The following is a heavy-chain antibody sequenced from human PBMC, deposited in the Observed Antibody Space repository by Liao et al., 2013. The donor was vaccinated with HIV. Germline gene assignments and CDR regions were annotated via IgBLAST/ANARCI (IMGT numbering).Heavy chain of an antibody. CDR3: AREGGXSGFLRWFDP. CDR2: IYPSGST. J-gene: IGHJ5*02. CDR1: GGSISSDY. D-gene: IGHD2/OR15-2a*01. V-gene: IGHV4-4*07. Sequence: QVQLQESGPGLVKPSETLSLTCTVSGGSISSDYWSWIRQSAGKGLEWVGRIYPSGSTNCNPSLKSRVTMSVDTSKNQFSLKLNSVTAADTAVYYCAREGGXSGFLRWFDPWGQGTLVTVSS.